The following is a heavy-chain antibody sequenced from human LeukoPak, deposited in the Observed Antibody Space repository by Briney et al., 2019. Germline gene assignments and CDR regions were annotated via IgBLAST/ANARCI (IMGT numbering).Heavy chain of an antibody. CDR1: RFTVSSNF. Sequence: GGSLRLSCAASRFTVSSNFMTWVRQAPGKGLGWVSVIYSDGNTYYADSVKGRFTISRDNSKTTLYLQMNGLRAENTAVYYCARRRNDYGDYRGVFDIWGQGTMVTVSS. V-gene: IGHV3-66*04. J-gene: IGHJ3*02. CDR3: ARRRNDYGDYRGVFDI. CDR2: IYSDGNT. D-gene: IGHD4-17*01.